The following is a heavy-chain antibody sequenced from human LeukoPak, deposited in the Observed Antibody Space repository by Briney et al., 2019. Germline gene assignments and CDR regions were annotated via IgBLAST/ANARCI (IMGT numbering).Heavy chain of an antibody. D-gene: IGHD2-15*01. CDR2: IYNSGST. Sequence: SETLSLTCTVSGGSIRSYYWSWIRQPPGKGLEWIGNIYNSGSTNYNPSLKSRVTISVDTSKDQFSLKLSSVTAADTAAYYCARGYCSGGICNWFDPWGQGTLVTVSS. V-gene: IGHV4-59*01. CDR3: ARGYCSGGICNWFDP. J-gene: IGHJ5*02. CDR1: GGSIRSYY.